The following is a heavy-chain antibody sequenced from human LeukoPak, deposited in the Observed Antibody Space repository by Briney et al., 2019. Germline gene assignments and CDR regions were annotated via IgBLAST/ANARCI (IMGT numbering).Heavy chain of an antibody. V-gene: IGHV3-74*01. D-gene: IGHD3-10*01. CDR1: GFTFSSYW. CDR3: ARDPYTYYYGSGSYSPLDY. CDR2: INSDGSST. J-gene: IGHJ4*02. Sequence: GGSLRLSCAASGFTFSSYWMPWVRQAPGKGLVWVSRINSDGSSTSYADSVKGRFTISRDNAKNTLYLQMNSLRAEDTAVYYCARDPYTYYYGSGSYSPLDYWGQGTLVTVSS.